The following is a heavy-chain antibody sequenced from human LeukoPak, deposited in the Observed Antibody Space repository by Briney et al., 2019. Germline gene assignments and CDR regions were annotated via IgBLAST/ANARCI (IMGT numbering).Heavy chain of an antibody. V-gene: IGHV4-59*04. CDR1: GGSISSYY. Sequence: SETLSLTCTVSGGSISSYYWSWIRQPAGKGLEWIGSIYHSGSTYYNPSLKSRVTISVDTSKNQFSLKLSSVTAADTAVYYCANLPRLTMVRGVAIKGYWGQGTLVTVSS. CDR3: ANLPRLTMVRGVAIKGY. J-gene: IGHJ4*02. D-gene: IGHD3-10*01. CDR2: IYHSGST.